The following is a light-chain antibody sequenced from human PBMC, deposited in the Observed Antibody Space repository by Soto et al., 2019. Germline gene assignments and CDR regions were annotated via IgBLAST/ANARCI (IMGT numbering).Light chain of an antibody. Sequence: EIVLTQSPATLSLSPGEGATLSCRASQSAGSYLAWYQQKPGQAPRLLIYDTSNRATGIPARFSGSGSATDFTLTISSLEPEYLAVYYCQQLSDSLTFGGGTKVEIK. V-gene: IGKV3-11*01. CDR1: QSAGSY. CDR3: QQLSDSLT. J-gene: IGKJ4*01. CDR2: DTS.